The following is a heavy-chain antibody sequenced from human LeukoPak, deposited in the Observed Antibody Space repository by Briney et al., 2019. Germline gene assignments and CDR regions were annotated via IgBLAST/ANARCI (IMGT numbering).Heavy chain of an antibody. Sequence: PGGSLRLSCAASGFSFNTYPMHWVRQAPGKGLEWVAVISNDGNNKYYADSVKGRFTISRDNSNNTLSLQMNGLRVEDTAVYYCARPDDSESFYRANHYWGRGILVTVS. CDR3: ARPDDSESFYRANHY. CDR1: GFSFNTYP. D-gene: IGHD3-10*01. J-gene: IGHJ4*02. CDR2: ISNDGNNK. V-gene: IGHV3-30*04.